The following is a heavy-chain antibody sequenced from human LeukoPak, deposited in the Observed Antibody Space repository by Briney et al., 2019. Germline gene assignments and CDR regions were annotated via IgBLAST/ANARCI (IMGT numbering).Heavy chain of an antibody. CDR1: GYTFTGYY. Sequence: RASVKVSCKASGYTFTGYYMHWVRQATGQGLEWMGWMNPNSGNTGYAQKFQGRVTMTRNTSISTAYMELSSLRSEDTAVYYCARGVYGDYYFDYWGQGTLVTVSS. D-gene: IGHD4-17*01. CDR3: ARGVYGDYYFDY. J-gene: IGHJ4*02. CDR2: MNPNSGNT. V-gene: IGHV1-8*02.